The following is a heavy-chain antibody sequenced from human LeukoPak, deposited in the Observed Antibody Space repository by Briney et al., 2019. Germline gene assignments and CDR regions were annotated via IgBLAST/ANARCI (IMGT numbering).Heavy chain of an antibody. CDR2: ISYDGSNK. Sequence: GGSLRLSCAASGFTFSSYGMHWVRQAPGKGLEWVAVISYDGSNKDYADSVKGRFTISRDNSKNTLYLQMNSLRAEDTAVYYCANFGDGYQSFDYWGQGTLVTVSS. D-gene: IGHD5-18*01. V-gene: IGHV3-30*18. J-gene: IGHJ4*02. CDR3: ANFGDGYQSFDY. CDR1: GFTFSSYG.